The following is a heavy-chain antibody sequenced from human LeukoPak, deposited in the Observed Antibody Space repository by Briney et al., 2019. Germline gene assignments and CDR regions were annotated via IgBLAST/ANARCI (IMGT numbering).Heavy chain of an antibody. CDR2: SSSRGSTI. CDR3: ARRRDFIDY. Sequence: GGSLRLSCAASGFTFSSYSMNWVRQAPGKGLEWVSYSSSRGSTIYYADSVKGRFAISRDNAKNSLYLQMNSLRAEDTAVYYCARRRDFIDYWGQGTLVTVSS. V-gene: IGHV3-48*04. CDR1: GFTFSSYS. J-gene: IGHJ4*02. D-gene: IGHD3/OR15-3a*01.